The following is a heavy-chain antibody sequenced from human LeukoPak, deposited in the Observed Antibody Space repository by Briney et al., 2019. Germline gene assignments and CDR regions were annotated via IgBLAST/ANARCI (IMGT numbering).Heavy chain of an antibody. CDR3: AMETLYGMDV. J-gene: IGHJ6*02. D-gene: IGHD2-8*01. CDR1: GGSISSGGYS. CDR2: IYHSGST. V-gene: IGHV4-30-2*01. Sequence: SQTLSLTCAVPGGSISSGGYSWSWIRQPPGKGLEWIGYIYHSGSTYYNPSLKSRVTISVDRSKNQFSLKLSSVTAADTAVYYCAMETLYGMDVWGQGTTVTVSS.